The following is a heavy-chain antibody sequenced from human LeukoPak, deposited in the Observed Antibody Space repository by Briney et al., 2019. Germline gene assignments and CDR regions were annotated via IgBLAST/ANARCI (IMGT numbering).Heavy chain of an antibody. V-gene: IGHV3-30*02. CDR1: GVTFGTYG. CDR3: AKVLPLTFYYMDV. CDR2: IRFDGSDE. Sequence: GGSLRLSCVASGVTFGTYGLHWVRQAPGKGLEWVAFIRFDGSDEYYADSVKGRFTISRDNSKNTLYLQMNSLRIEDTAMYYCAKVLPLTFYYMDVWGKGTTVTVSS. J-gene: IGHJ6*03.